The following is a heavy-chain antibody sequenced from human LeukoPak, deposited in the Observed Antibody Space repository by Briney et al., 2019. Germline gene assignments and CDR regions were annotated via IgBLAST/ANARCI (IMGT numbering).Heavy chain of an antibody. V-gene: IGHV3-23*01. J-gene: IGHJ5*02. CDR3: ARSRGPGTHWFDP. D-gene: IGHD3-10*01. CDR2: LSDGT. CDR1: GFTFNTYA. Sequence: PGGSLRLSCEASGFTFNTYALSWVRQAPGKGLEWVSTLSDGTYYADSVQGRFTISRDNSKNTLYLQMDSLTTDDTAIYFCARSRGPGTHWFDPWGQGTLVTVSS.